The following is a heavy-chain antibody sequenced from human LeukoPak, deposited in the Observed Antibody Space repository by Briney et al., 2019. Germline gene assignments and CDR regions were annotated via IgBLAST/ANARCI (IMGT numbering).Heavy chain of an antibody. D-gene: IGHD1-26*01. V-gene: IGHV3-7*04. CDR2: IKQDGSEK. J-gene: IGHJ4*02. CDR3: ARDHGSSWLDY. CDR1: GVTFSSFW. Sequence: PGGSLRLSCAASGVTFSSFWMTWVRQAPGKGLEWVSNIKQDGSEKYYVDSVKGRFTISRDNAKNSLYLQMNSLRAEDTGVYYCARDHGSSWLDYWGQGTLVTVSS.